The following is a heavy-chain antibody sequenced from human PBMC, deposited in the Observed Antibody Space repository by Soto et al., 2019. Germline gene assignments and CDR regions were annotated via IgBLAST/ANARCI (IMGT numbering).Heavy chain of an antibody. V-gene: IGHV3-15*01. CDR1: GFTFSNAW. J-gene: IGHJ3*02. CDR2: IKSKTDGGTT. D-gene: IGHD3-16*01. Sequence: GGSLRLSCAASGFTFSNAWMSWVRQAPGKGLEWVGRIKSKTDGGTTDYAAPVKGRFTISRDDSKNTLYLQMNSLKTEDTAVYYCTTMIILTREAGAQQIRQTAFDIWGQGTMLTVS. CDR3: TTMIILTREAGAQQIRQTAFDI.